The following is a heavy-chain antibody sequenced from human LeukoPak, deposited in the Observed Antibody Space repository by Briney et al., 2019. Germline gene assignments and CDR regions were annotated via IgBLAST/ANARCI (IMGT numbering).Heavy chain of an antibody. V-gene: IGHV3-30*03. J-gene: IGHJ4*02. CDR3: ARTQERWQVLDY. D-gene: IGHD6-19*01. CDR2: ISHEGSNQ. CDR1: GFSFRSYG. Sequence: PGGSLRLSCAASGFSFRSYGMHWVRQAPGKGLEWVAVISHEGSNQYYADSVRGRFTISRDNSKNMVYLQMNSLRAEDTAVYYCARTQERWQVLDYWGQGTLVTVSS.